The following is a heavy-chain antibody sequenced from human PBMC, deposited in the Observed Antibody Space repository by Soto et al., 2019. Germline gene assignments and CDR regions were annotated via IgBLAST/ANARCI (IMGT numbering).Heavy chain of an antibody. D-gene: IGHD3-22*01. Sequence: GGSLRLSCAASGFTFSSYWMSWVRQAPGKGLEWVANIKQDGSEKYYVDSVKGRFTISRDNAKNSLYLQMNSLRAEDTAVYYCARVDHYYDSSGYYSYFDYWGQGTLVTVSS. CDR2: IKQDGSEK. CDR1: GFTFSSYW. J-gene: IGHJ4*02. V-gene: IGHV3-7*03. CDR3: ARVDHYYDSSGYYSYFDY.